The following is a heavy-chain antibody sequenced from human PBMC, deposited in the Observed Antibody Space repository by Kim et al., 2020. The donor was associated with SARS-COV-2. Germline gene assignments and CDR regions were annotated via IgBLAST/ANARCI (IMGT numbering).Heavy chain of an antibody. CDR3: AKDVPLYGSGSYGWDY. CDR1: GFTFSSYA. CDR2: ISGSGGST. Sequence: GGSLRLSCAASGFTFSSYAMSWVRQAPGKGLEWVSAISGSGGSTYYADSVKGRFTISRDNSKNTLYLQMNSLRAEDTAVYYCAKDVPLYGSGSYGWDYWGQGTLVTVSS. V-gene: IGHV3-23*01. D-gene: IGHD3-10*01. J-gene: IGHJ4*02.